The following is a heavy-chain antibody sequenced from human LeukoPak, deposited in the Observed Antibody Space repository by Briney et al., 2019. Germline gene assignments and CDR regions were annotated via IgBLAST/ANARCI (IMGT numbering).Heavy chain of an antibody. D-gene: IGHD4-17*01. V-gene: IGHV3-74*01. CDR3: VREDYGDYVFDY. CDR1: GFTFNNYW. Sequence: GGSLRLSCAASGFTFNNYWIHWVRQAPGKGLVWVSRVNGDGGSTTYADSVKGRFTISRDNAKNTLYLQMNNLRAEDTAVYYCVREDYGDYVFDYWGQETLVTVSS. CDR2: VNGDGGST. J-gene: IGHJ4*02.